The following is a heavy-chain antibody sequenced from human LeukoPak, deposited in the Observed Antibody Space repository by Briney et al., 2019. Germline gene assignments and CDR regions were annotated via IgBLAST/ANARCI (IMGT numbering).Heavy chain of an antibody. D-gene: IGHD1-26*01. Sequence: PSETLSLTCTVSGGSISSYYWSWIRQPPGKGLEWIGYIYYSGSTNYNPSLKSRVTISVDTSKNHLSLKLSSVTAADTAVYYCARDQYSGTYLNWFDPWGQGTLVTVSS. CDR1: GGSISSYY. V-gene: IGHV4-59*01. J-gene: IGHJ5*02. CDR2: IYYSGST. CDR3: ARDQYSGTYLNWFDP.